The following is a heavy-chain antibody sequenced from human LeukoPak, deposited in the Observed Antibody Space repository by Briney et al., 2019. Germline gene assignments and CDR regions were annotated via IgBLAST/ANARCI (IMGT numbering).Heavy chain of an antibody. Sequence: SETLSLTCTVSGGSISSGDYYWSWTRQHPGKGLEWIGYIYYSGSTYYNPSLESRVTISVDTSKNQFSLKLSSVTAADTAVYYCARVDYYGSGNYFDYWGQGTLVTVSS. CDR2: IYYSGST. CDR1: GGSISSGDYY. D-gene: IGHD3-10*01. V-gene: IGHV4-31*03. J-gene: IGHJ4*02. CDR3: ARVDYYGSGNYFDY.